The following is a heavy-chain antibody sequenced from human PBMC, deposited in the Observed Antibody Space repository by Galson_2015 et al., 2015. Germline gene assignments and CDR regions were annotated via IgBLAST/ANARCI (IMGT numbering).Heavy chain of an antibody. D-gene: IGHD2-21*02. V-gene: IGHV3-33*01. J-gene: IGHJ4*02. Sequence: SLRLSCAASGFTFSSYGMHWVRQAPGKGPEWVAVIWYDGSNKYYADSVKGRFTISRDNSKNTLYLQMNSLSAEDTAVYYCAREARDPSPLDYWGQGTLVTVSS. CDR3: AREARDPSPLDY. CDR1: GFTFSSYG. CDR2: IWYDGSNK.